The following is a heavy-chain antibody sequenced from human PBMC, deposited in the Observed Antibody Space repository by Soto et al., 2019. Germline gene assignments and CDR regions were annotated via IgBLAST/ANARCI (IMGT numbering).Heavy chain of an antibody. CDR2: ISAYNGNT. D-gene: IGHD3-3*01. J-gene: IGHJ5*02. CDR3: ARWAIFGVVIRSSWFGP. Sequence: ASVKVSCKASGYTFTSYGISWVRQAPGQGLEWMGWISAYNGNTNYAQKLQGRVTMTTDTSTSTAYMELRSLRSDDTAVYYCARWAIFGVVIRSSWFGPCGQGTLVTVSS. V-gene: IGHV1-18*01. CDR1: GYTFTSYG.